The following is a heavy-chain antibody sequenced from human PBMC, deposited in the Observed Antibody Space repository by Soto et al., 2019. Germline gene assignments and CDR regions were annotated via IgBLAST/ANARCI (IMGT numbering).Heavy chain of an antibody. J-gene: IGHJ5*02. CDR2: IYHSGST. V-gene: IGHV4-38-2*02. CDR3: AREACSSTSCYLWWFDP. Sequence: SETPSLTCAVSGYSIISGYYWGWIRQPPGKGLEWIGSIYHSGSTYYNPSLKSRVTISVDTSKNQFSLKLSSVTAADTAVYYCAREACSSTSCYLWWFDPWGQGTLVTVSS. CDR1: GYSIISGYY. D-gene: IGHD2-2*01.